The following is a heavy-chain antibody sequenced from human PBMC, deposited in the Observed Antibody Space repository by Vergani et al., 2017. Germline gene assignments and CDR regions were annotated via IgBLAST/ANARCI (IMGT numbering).Heavy chain of an antibody. Sequence: EVQLVESGGGLVQPGGSLRLSCAASGFTFSSYEMNWVRQAPGKGLEWVSYISSSGSTIYYADSVKGRFTISRDNSKNTLYLQMNSLRAEDTAVYYCAKDRGYLGGTVVIYDYWGQGTLVTVSS. D-gene: IGHD4-23*01. CDR3: AKDRGYLGGTVVIYDY. V-gene: IGHV3-48*03. CDR2: ISSSGSTI. J-gene: IGHJ4*02. CDR1: GFTFSSYE.